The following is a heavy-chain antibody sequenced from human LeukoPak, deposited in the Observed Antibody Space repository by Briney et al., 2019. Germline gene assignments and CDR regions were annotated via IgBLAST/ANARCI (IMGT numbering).Heavy chain of an antibody. J-gene: IGHJ4*02. Sequence: ASVNVSCKASGYTFTSDYIHWVRQAPGQGLEWMGIINPRGGSTSYAQKFQGRVTMTKDTSTSTVYMELSSLRSDDTAMYYCARDPGYCSGGSCYRIIDYWGQGTLVTVSS. CDR2: INPRGGST. CDR1: GYTFTSDY. V-gene: IGHV1-46*01. CDR3: ARDPGYCSGGSCYRIIDY. D-gene: IGHD2-15*01.